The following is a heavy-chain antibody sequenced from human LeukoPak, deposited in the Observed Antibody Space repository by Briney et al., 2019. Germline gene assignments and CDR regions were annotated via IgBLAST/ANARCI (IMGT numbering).Heavy chain of an antibody. CDR2: ISSSSSYI. D-gene: IGHD6-19*01. CDR3: AIKGWRDAFDI. CDR1: GFTFSSYS. J-gene: IGHJ3*02. Sequence: GGSLGLSCAASGFTFSSYSMNWVRQAPGKGLEWVSSISSSSSYIYYADSVKGRFTISRDNAKNSLYLQMNSLRAEDTAVYYCAIKGWRDAFDIWGQGTMVTVSS. V-gene: IGHV3-21*01.